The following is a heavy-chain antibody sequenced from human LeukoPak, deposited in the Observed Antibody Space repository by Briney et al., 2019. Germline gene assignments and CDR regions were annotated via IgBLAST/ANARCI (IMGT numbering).Heavy chain of an antibody. J-gene: IGHJ4*02. CDR3: AKDSSGIYTMVRGEGGLDY. V-gene: IGHV3-43*01. Sequence: GGSLRLSCAASGFTFDDYTMHWVRQAPGKGLEWVSLISWDGGSTYYADSVKGRFTISRDNSKNSLYLQMNSLRTEDTALYYCAKDSSGIYTMVRGEGGLDYWGQGTLVTVSS. CDR2: ISWDGGST. CDR1: GFTFDDYT. D-gene: IGHD3-10*01.